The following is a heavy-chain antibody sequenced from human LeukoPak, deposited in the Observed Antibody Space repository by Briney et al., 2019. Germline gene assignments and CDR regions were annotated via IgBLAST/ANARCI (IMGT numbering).Heavy chain of an antibody. V-gene: IGHV1-2*02. CDR2: INPNSGGT. J-gene: IGHJ6*02. Sequence: ASVKVSCKASGYTFTGYYMHWVRQAPGQGLEWMGWINPNSGGTNYAQKFQGRATMTRDTPISTAYMELSRLRSDDTAVYYCARFRVDIVATGINYYYGMDVWGQGTTVTVSS. D-gene: IGHD5-12*01. CDR3: ARFRVDIVATGINYYYGMDV. CDR1: GYTFTGYY.